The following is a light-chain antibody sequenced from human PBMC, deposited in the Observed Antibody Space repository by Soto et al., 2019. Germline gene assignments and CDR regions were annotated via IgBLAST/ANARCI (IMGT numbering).Light chain of an antibody. CDR3: QPYNNWPLT. V-gene: IGKV3-15*01. Sequence: EVGLTQTPGTLALSPGPRATLSSRASQTIANNYLAWYQHKPGQTPRLLIYDTSTRATGVPTRFSGSRSGAEFTLTINSLQSEDFAVYYCQPYNNWPLTFGGGTKVDIK. J-gene: IGKJ4*01. CDR1: QTIANN. CDR2: DTS.